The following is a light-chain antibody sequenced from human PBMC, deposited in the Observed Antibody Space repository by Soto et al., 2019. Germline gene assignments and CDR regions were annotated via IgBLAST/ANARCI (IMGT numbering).Light chain of an antibody. CDR2: GAS. J-gene: IGKJ2*01. Sequence: DIQMTQSPASLSASAGDRATITCRASQNINNYLNLYQQKPGQAPKLLIYGASSLHTGVPARFRGSGSGKHFPFIISSLQPEDVVTYYWQERYTLSYTFGQGTKLEIK. V-gene: IGKV1-39*01. CDR1: QNINNY. CDR3: QERYTLSYT.